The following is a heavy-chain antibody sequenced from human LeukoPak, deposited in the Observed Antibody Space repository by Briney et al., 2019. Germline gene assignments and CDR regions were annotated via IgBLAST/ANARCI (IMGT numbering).Heavy chain of an antibody. CDR3: VRIDRGGSWHFDS. J-gene: IGHJ4*02. CDR2: IKQDGSEK. V-gene: IGHV3-7*01. Sequence: QPGGSLRLSCVASGFTFSNYWMSWVRQAPGKGLEWVANIKQDGSEKYSVDSVKGRFTISRDNAENSLFLQMNSLRAEDTAVYYCVRIDRGGSWHFDSWGQGTLVTVSS. D-gene: IGHD2-15*01. CDR1: GFTFSNYW.